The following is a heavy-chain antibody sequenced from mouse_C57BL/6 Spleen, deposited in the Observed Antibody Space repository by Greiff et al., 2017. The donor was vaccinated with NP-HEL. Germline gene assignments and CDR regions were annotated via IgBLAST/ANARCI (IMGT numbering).Heavy chain of an antibody. CDR3: ASGSYYGSRSFSAMDY. CDR2: IDPSDSYT. Sequence: QVQLQQPGAELVKPGASVKLSCKASGYTFTSYWMQWVKQRPGQGLEWIGEIDPSDSYTNYNQKFKGKATLTVDTSSSTAYLQLSSLTSEDSAVYYCASGSYYGSRSFSAMDYWGQVTSVTVSS. CDR1: GYTFTSYW. D-gene: IGHD1-1*01. V-gene: IGHV1-50*01. J-gene: IGHJ4*01.